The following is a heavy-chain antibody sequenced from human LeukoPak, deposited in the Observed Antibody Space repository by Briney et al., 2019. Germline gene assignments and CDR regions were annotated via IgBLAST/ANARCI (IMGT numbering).Heavy chain of an antibody. V-gene: IGHV1-18*01. J-gene: IGHJ4*02. D-gene: IGHD5-24*01. CDR1: GYTFITYG. CDR2: VSGYDGNR. Sequence: ASVKVSCKASGYTFITYGISWVRQAPGQGLEWMGWVSGYDGNRNYAQKFQGRVTMTTDKSTSTAYMELRSLRSDDTAVYYCARDIAHGYNEDRHFDYWGQGTLVTVFS. CDR3: ARDIAHGYNEDRHFDY.